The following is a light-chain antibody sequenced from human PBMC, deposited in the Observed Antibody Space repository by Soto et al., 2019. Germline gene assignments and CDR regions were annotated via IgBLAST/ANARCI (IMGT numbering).Light chain of an antibody. J-gene: IGKJ2*01. Sequence: EIVLTQSPATLSLSPGERATLSCRASQSVSSYLAWYQQKPGQAPRLLIYDASNRATGIPARFSGSGSGTDFTLTISSLEPEDVAVYYCRQRSNWPPWYTFGPGTK. CDR1: QSVSSY. CDR2: DAS. CDR3: RQRSNWPPWYT. V-gene: IGKV3-11*01.